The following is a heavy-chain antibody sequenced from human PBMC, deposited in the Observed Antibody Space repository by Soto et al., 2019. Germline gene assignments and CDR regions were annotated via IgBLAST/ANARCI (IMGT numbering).Heavy chain of an antibody. D-gene: IGHD3-22*01. J-gene: IGHJ3*02. V-gene: IGHV1-8*01. CDR2: MNPHSGSA. Sequence: ASVKVSCKASGYTFTSYDLNWVRQATGQGLEWMGWMNPHSGSAGYAQKFQGRVTMARNTSVSTAYMELTSLTSEDTAVYYCASRANQYYYDSSGYYPGAFDIWG. CDR1: GYTFTSYD. CDR3: ASRANQYYYDSSGYYPGAFDI.